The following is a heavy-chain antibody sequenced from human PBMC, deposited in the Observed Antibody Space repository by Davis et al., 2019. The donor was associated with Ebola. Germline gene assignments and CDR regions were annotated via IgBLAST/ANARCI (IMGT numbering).Heavy chain of an antibody. V-gene: IGHV1-3*01. J-gene: IGHJ4*02. CDR3: ARASFGYNSGWYADY. D-gene: IGHD6-19*01. Sequence: ASVKVSCKASGFILTHYAIHWVCQAPGQRLEWMGWVHGGNGNTKYSQRFQGRVTITTDTSASTVYLDLTSLRSDDTAVFYCARASFGYNSGWYADYWGPGSLVTVSS. CDR1: GFILTHYA. CDR2: VHGGNGNT.